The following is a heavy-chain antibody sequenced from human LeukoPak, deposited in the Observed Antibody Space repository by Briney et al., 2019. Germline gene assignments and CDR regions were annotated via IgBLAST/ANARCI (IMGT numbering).Heavy chain of an antibody. CDR1: GYTFTSYD. J-gene: IGHJ4*02. CDR3: ARNRVDYYDSSGYYGGFDY. CDR2: MNPNSGNT. Sequence: ASVKVSCKASGYTFTSYDINWVRQATGQGLEWMGWMNPNSGNTDYAQKFQGRVTITRNTSIGTAYVELSSLRSEDTAVYYCARNRVDYYDSSGYYGGFDYWGQGTLVTVSS. V-gene: IGHV1-8*03. D-gene: IGHD3-22*01.